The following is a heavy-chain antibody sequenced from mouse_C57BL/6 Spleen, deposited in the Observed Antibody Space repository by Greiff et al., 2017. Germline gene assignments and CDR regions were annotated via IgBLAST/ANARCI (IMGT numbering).Heavy chain of an antibody. CDR3: AKQRGEYDGLLRGAMDY. CDR2: IGGGGST. D-gene: IGHD2-3*01. J-gene: IGHJ4*01. V-gene: IGHV2-9*01. Sequence: VKLVESGPGLVAPSQCLYITCTVSGFSLTSYGVDWVRQPPGTGLEWLGVIGGGGSTNYNSALMSRLSISKDNSKSQVFLKMNSLQTDDTAMYYCAKQRGEYDGLLRGAMDYWGQGTSVTVSS. CDR1: GFSLTSYG.